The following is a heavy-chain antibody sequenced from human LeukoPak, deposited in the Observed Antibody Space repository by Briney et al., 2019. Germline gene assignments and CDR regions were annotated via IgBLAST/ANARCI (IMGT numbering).Heavy chain of an antibody. V-gene: IGHV4-59*01. CDR1: GGSISSYY. Sequence: SETLSLTCTVSGGSISSYYWSWIRQPPGKGLEWIGNIYYSGSTNYNPSLKSRVTISVDTSKNQFSLKLSSVTAADTAVYYCARDRRGSYLDYWGQGTLVTVSS. CDR2: IYYSGST. CDR3: ARDRRGSYLDY. J-gene: IGHJ4*02. D-gene: IGHD1-26*01.